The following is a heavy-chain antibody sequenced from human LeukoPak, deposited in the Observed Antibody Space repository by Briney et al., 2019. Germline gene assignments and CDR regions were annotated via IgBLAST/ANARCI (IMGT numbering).Heavy chain of an antibody. D-gene: IGHD6-13*01. Sequence: PGGSLRLSCAASGFTFSDFWMHWVRQAPGKGLVWVSRINSGGTVTNYADSVKGRLTISRDNAKNTLYLQMNSLRAEDTAVYYCARDTRVAAADNRNFDHWGQGTLVTVST. CDR1: GFTFSDFW. J-gene: IGHJ4*02. V-gene: IGHV3-74*01. CDR3: ARDTRVAAADNRNFDH. CDR2: INSGGTVT.